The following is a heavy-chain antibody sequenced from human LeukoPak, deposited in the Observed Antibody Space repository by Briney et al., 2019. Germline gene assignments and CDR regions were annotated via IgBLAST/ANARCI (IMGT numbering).Heavy chain of an antibody. J-gene: IGHJ5*02. CDR2: INPSGGST. D-gene: IGHD5-18*01. CDR1: GYTFTSYY. Sequence: ASVKVSCKASGYTFTSYYMHWVRQAPGQGLEWMGIINPSGGSTSYAQKFQGRVTMTRDTSTSTVYMELSSLRSEDTAVYYCARDRMATGYSYGKYNWFDPRGQGTLVTVSS. V-gene: IGHV1-46*01. CDR3: ARDRMATGYSYGKYNWFDP.